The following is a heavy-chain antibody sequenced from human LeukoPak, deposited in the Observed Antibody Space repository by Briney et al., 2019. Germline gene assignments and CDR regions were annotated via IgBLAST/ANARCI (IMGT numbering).Heavy chain of an antibody. CDR1: GGSISSSSYY. V-gene: IGHV4-61*01. CDR2: IYYSGST. D-gene: IGHD6-13*01. Sequence: NPSETLSLTCTVSGGSISSSSYYWSWIRQPPGKGLEWIGYIYYSGSTNYNPSLKSRVTISVDTSKNQFSLKLSSVTAADTAVYYCARGGSIAAAGIWFDPWGQGTLVTVSS. J-gene: IGHJ5*02. CDR3: ARGGSIAAAGIWFDP.